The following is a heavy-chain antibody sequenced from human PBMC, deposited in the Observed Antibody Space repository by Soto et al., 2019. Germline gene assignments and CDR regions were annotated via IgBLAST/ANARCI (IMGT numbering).Heavy chain of an antibody. D-gene: IGHD3-22*01. J-gene: IGHJ4*02. CDR3: ASLKRGSSGYYWRTLDY. V-gene: IGHV1-46*01. CDR2: INPSGGST. Sequence: ASVKVSCKASGYTFTSYYMHWVRQAPGQGLEWMGIINPSGGSTSYAKKFQGRVTMTRDTSTSTVYMELSSLRSEDTAVYYCASLKRGSSGYYWRTLDYWGQGTLVTVSS. CDR1: GYTFTSYY.